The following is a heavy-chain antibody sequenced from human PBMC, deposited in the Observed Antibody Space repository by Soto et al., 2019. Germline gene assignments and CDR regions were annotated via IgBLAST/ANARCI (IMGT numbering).Heavy chain of an antibody. Sequence: LRLSCAASGFSFYAFGMTWVRQSPGKGLEWISYISSLGLSTYYAASVKGRFIVSRDDDTKTLYLQMNSLTAEDTAVYFCAKDLGAQDPRFDGWGQGTLVTVSS. J-gene: IGHJ5*02. V-gene: IGHV3-11*01. CDR2: ISSLGLST. CDR3: AKDLGAQDPRFDG. D-gene: IGHD3-16*01. CDR1: GFSFYAFG.